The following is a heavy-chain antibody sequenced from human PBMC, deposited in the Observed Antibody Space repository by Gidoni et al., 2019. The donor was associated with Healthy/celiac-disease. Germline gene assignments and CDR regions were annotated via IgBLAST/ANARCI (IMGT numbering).Heavy chain of an antibody. CDR2: IYYSGST. CDR1: GGSISIYY. V-gene: IGHV4-59*01. J-gene: IGHJ6*02. Sequence: QVQLQESGPGLVKPSETLSLTCTVSGGSISIYYWSWIRQPPGKGLEWIGYIYYSGSTNYNPSLKSRVTISVDTSKNQFSLKLSSVTAADTAVYYCARVRKDWNYGMDVWGQGTTVTVSS. D-gene: IGHD1-1*01. CDR3: ARVRKDWNYGMDV.